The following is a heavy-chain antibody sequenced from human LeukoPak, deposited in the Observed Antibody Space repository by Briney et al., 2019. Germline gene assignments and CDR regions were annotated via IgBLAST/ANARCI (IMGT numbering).Heavy chain of an antibody. J-gene: IGHJ4*02. CDR1: GYTLTELS. V-gene: IGHV1-24*01. CDR2: FDPEDAET. Sequence: GASEKVSCKVSGYTLTELSMHWVRQAPGKGLEWMGSFDPEDAETIYAQKFQGRVTMTEDTSTDTAYMELSSLRSDDTAVYYCATGGSLIVGETGFDYWGQGTLVTVSS. D-gene: IGHD1-26*01. CDR3: ATGGSLIVGETGFDY.